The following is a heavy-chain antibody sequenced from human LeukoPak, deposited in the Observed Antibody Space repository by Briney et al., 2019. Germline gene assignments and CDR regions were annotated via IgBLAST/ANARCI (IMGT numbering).Heavy chain of an antibody. V-gene: IGHV1-69*04. J-gene: IGHJ4*02. CDR3: ARGYCSGGSCYSVDY. CDR1: LGTFSYA. Sequence: GASVKVSCKASLGTFSYAISWVRQAPGQGLEWRGRIIPILGIANYAQKFQGRLTITADKSTSTAYMELRSLSSEDTAVYYCARGYCSGGSCYSVDYWGQGTLVTVSS. D-gene: IGHD2-15*01. CDR2: IIPILGIA.